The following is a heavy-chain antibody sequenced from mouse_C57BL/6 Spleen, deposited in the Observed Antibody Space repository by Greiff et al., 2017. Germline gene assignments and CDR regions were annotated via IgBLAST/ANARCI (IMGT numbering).Heavy chain of an antibody. D-gene: IGHD2-1*01. V-gene: IGHV1-55*01. CDR3: AREGAIYYGKGFDY. Sequence: QVQLQQPGAELVKPGASVKMSCKASGYTFTSYWITWVKQRPGQGLEWIGDIYPGSGSTNYNEKFKSKATLTVDTSSSTAYMQLSSLTSEDSAVYYCAREGAIYYGKGFDYWGQGTTLTVSS. J-gene: IGHJ2*01. CDR1: GYTFTSYW. CDR2: IYPGSGST.